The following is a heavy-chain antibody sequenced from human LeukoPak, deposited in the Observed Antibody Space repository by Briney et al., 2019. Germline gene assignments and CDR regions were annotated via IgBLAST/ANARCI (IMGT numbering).Heavy chain of an antibody. V-gene: IGHV4-61*02. CDR3: ARSPDYYDSSGLDY. D-gene: IGHD3-22*01. CDR2: IYTSGST. CDR1: GGSISSGSYY. J-gene: IGHJ4*02. Sequence: SQTLSLTCTVSGGSISSGSYYWSWIRQPAGKGLEWIGRIYTSGSTNYNPSLKSRVTISVDTSKNQFSLKLSSVTAADTAVNYCARSPDYYDSSGLDYWGQGTLVTVSS.